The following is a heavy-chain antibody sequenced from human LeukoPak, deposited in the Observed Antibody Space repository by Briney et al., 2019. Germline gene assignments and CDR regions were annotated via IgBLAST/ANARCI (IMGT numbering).Heavy chain of an antibody. J-gene: IGHJ4*02. D-gene: IGHD3-16*02. Sequence: ASVKVSCKASGYTFTSYYMHWVRQAPGQGLEWMGIINPSGGSTSYAQKFQGRVTMTRDTSTSTVYMELSSLRSEDTAVYYCARGDYVWGSYRAYLDYWGQGTLVTVSS. V-gene: IGHV1-46*01. CDR2: INPSGGST. CDR1: GYTFTSYY. CDR3: ARGDYVWGSYRAYLDY.